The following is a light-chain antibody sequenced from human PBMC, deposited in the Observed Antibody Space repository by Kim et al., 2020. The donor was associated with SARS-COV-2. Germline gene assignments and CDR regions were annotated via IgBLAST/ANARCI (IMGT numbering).Light chain of an antibody. J-gene: IGKJ4*01. CDR2: GAF. V-gene: IGKV3-15*01. Sequence: SPGERATLPCKASQSVSSNLAWYLQKPGQAPRLLIYGAFTRATGVPARFSGSGSGTEFTLTISSLQSEDFAVYYCQQYHNWPPLTFGGGTKVDIK. CDR1: QSVSSN. CDR3: QQYHNWPPLT.